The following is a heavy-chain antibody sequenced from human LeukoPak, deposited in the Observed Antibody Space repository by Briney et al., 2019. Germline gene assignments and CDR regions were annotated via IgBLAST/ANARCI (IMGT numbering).Heavy chain of an antibody. CDR3: TRGSRYCDSTSCPYYYMDV. CDR1: GFTFGDYA. D-gene: IGHD2-2*01. Sequence: GGSLRLSCTASGFTFGDYAMSWVRQAPGKGLEWVGFIRSKVYGGTTEYAASAKGRFTISRDDSKSIAYLQMNSLKTGDTAVYYCTRGSRYCDSTSCPYYYMDVWGKGTTVTVSS. J-gene: IGHJ6*03. CDR2: IRSKVYGGTT. V-gene: IGHV3-49*04.